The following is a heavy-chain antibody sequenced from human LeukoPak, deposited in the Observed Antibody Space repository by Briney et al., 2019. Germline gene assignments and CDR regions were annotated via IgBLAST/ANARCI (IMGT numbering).Heavy chain of an antibody. CDR2: ISYDGSNK. CDR3: TTWPNDRRVDY. V-gene: IGHV3-30*03. CDR1: GFTFSSYG. J-gene: IGHJ4*02. Sequence: PGGSLRLSCAASGFTFSSYGMHWVRQAPGKGLEWVAVISYDGSNKYYADSVKGRFTISRDNSKNTLYLQMNSLKTEDTAVYYCTTWPNDRRVDYWGQGTLVTVSS. D-gene: IGHD1-1*01.